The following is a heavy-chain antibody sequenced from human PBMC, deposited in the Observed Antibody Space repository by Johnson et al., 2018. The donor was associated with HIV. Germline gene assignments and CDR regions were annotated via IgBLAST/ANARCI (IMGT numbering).Heavy chain of an antibody. J-gene: IGHJ3*02. V-gene: IGHV3-30*14. CDR3: ATGSPTVTTNAFDI. D-gene: IGHD4-17*01. CDR1: GFTFSSYA. CDR2: ISYDGSNK. Sequence: QVQLVESGGGVVQPGRSLRLSCAASGFTFSSYAMHWVRQAPGKGLDWVAVISYDGSNKYYADSVKGRFTISRDNSKNTLNLQMNSPRAEDTAVYYCATGSPTVTTNAFDIWGQGTMVTVSS.